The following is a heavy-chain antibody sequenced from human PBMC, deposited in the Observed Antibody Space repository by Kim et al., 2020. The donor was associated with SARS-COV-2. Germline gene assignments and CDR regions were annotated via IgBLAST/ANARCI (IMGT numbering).Heavy chain of an antibody. CDR2: ISYNGSNK. CDR3: ARGGGRWVLGTIFDF. J-gene: IGHJ4*01. CDR1: GFTFSSHA. D-gene: IGHD1-26*01. V-gene: IGHV3-30*04. Sequence: GGSLRLSCAASGFTFSSHAMHWVRQAPGKGLEWVAVISYNGSNKFYADSVKGRFTISRDSSKNTLYLQMDSLRPEDTAVYYCARGGGRWVLGTIFDFWG.